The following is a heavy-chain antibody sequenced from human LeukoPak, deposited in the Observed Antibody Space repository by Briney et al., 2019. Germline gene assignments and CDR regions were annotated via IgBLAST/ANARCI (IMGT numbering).Heavy chain of an antibody. CDR3: ARDGDYDYVWGRDAFDI. CDR1: GFTFSSYS. J-gene: IGHJ3*02. Sequence: GGSLRLSCAASGFTFSSYSMNWVRQAPGKGLEWVSYISSSSSTIYYADSVKGRFTISRDNAKNSLYLQLNSLRAEDTAVYYCARDGDYDYVWGRDAFDIWGQGTMVTVSS. CDR2: ISSSSSTI. D-gene: IGHD3-16*01. V-gene: IGHV3-48*04.